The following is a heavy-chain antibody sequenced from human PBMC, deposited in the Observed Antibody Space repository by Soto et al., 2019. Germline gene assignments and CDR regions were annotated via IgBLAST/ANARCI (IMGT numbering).Heavy chain of an antibody. D-gene: IGHD5-12*01. CDR1: GYTFTSYG. V-gene: IGHV1-18*01. CDR2: ISAYNGNT. CDR3: ARVKSCYVVEGYYFDY. Sequence: QVQLVQSGAEVKKPGASVKVSCKASGYTFTSYGISWVRQAPGQGLEWMGWISAYNGNTNYAQKLQGRVTMTTDTPTGTAYMELRSLRSDDTAVYYCARVKSCYVVEGYYFDYWGQGTLVTVSS. J-gene: IGHJ4*02.